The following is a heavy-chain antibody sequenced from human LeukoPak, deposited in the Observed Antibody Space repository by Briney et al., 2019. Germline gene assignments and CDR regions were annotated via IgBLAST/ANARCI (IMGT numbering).Heavy chain of an antibody. CDR2: ISYDGSNK. CDR3: ARDPIRYCSGGSCYPDY. J-gene: IGHJ4*02. V-gene: IGHV3-30*04. CDR1: GFTFSSYA. Sequence: PGRSLRLSCAASGFTFSSYAMHRVRQAPGKGLEWVAVISYDGSNKYYADSVKGRFTISRDNSKNTLYLQMNSLRAEDTAVYYCARDPIRYCSGGSCYPDYWGQGTLVTVSS. D-gene: IGHD2-15*01.